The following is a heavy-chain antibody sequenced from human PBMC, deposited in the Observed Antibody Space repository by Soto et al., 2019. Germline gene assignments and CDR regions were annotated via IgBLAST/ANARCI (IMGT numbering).Heavy chain of an antibody. V-gene: IGHV3-15*07. CDR3: TTAAPVAGISGSGY. J-gene: IGHJ4*02. D-gene: IGHD6-19*01. CDR1: GFTFSNAW. Sequence: EVQLVESGGGLVKPGGSLRLSCAASGFTFSNAWMNWVRKAPWKGLEWVGRIKSKTDGGTTDYAAPVKGRFTISRDDSKNTLYLQMNSLKTEDTAVYYCTTAAPVAGISGSGYWGQGTLVPVSS. CDR2: IKSKTDGGTT.